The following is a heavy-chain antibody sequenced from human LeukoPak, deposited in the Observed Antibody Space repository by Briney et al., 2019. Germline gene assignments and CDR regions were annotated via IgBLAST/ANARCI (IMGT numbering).Heavy chain of an antibody. CDR3: ARGRGPLLWFGELSYWFDP. D-gene: IGHD3-10*01. CDR1: GGSISSSSYY. J-gene: IGHJ5*02. V-gene: IGHV4-39*07. Sequence: PSETLSLTCTVSGGSISSSSYYWGWIRQPPGKGLEWIGSIYYSGSTNYNPSLKSRVTISVDTSKNQFSLKLSSVTAADTAVYYCARGRGPLLWFGELSYWFDPWGQGTLVTVSS. CDR2: IYYSGST.